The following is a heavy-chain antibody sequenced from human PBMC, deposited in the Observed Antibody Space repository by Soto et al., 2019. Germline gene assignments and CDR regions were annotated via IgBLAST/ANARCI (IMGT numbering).Heavy chain of an antibody. CDR3: VTHDGPAAAGLVLDF. CDR2: IKQDENGK. D-gene: IGHD6-13*01. Sequence: EVHLVESGGGLVQPGGSLRLSCEASGFTFSSRWMTWVRQGPGKGLEWVANIKQDENGKDYVDSVKGRFTISRDNAKNSLYRQMNSLRVEDTAVYYCVTHDGPAAAGLVLDFWGQGTRVTVSS. J-gene: IGHJ4*02. V-gene: IGHV3-7*05. CDR1: GFTFSSRW.